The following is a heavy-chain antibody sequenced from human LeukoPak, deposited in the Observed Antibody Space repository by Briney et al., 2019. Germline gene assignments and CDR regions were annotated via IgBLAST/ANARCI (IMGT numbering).Heavy chain of an antibody. CDR1: GFTFSSYA. CDR3: ARGLSELDIVVVPAATYFDY. D-gene: IGHD2-2*03. Sequence: GSLRLSCAASGFTFSSYAMSWVRQPPGKGLEWIGEINHSGSTNYNPSLKSRVTISVDTSKNQFSLKLSSVTAADTAVYYCARGLSELDIVVVPAATYFDYWGQGTLVTVSS. V-gene: IGHV4-34*01. J-gene: IGHJ4*02. CDR2: INHSGST.